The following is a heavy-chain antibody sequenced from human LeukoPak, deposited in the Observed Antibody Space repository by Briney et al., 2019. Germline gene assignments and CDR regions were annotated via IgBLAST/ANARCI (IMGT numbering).Heavy chain of an antibody. J-gene: IGHJ4*02. CDR2: ISTSGSPI. D-gene: IGHD4-17*01. V-gene: IGHV3-21*05. CDR1: GFTFSSYS. CDR3: ARDLNGDYAFDY. Sequence: GGSLRLSCAVSGFTFSSYSMNWVRQAPGKGLEWVSYISTSGSPIYYADSVKGRFTISRDNAKNSLYLQMNSLRAEDTAVYYCARDLNGDYAFDYWGQGTLVTVSS.